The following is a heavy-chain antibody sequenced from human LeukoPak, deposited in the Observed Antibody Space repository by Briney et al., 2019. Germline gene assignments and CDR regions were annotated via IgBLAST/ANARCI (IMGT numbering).Heavy chain of an antibody. CDR1: GFTFSNYA. CDR3: ARDLSSTFYYYGMDV. J-gene: IGHJ6*02. D-gene: IGHD3-10*01. CDR2: IWDDGNNQ. Sequence: PGGSLRLSCAASGFTFSNYAMHWVRQPPGKGLEWVAVIWDDGNNQYYSDSVKGRFTISRDNSNNTLYPQMNSLRAEDTAVYYCARDLSSTFYYYGMDVWGQGTTVTVSS. V-gene: IGHV3-33*01.